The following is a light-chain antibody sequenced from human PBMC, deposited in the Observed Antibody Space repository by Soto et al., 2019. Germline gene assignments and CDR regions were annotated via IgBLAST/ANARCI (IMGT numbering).Light chain of an antibody. CDR2: SNN. Sequence: QSVLTQPPSASGTPGQRVTISCSGSSSNIGSNTVNWYQQLPGTAPKLLIYSNNQRPSGVPDRFSGSKSGTPASLAISGLQSEDEADYYCAAWDDTSSFVFGTGTKVTVL. J-gene: IGLJ1*01. CDR3: AAWDDTSSFV. V-gene: IGLV1-44*01. CDR1: SSNIGSNT.